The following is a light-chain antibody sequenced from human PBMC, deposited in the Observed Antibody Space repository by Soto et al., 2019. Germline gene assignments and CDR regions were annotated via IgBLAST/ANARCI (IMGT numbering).Light chain of an antibody. V-gene: IGKV1-39*01. J-gene: IGKJ3*01. CDR3: QQSYNTPLT. Sequence: DIQMTQSPSSLSASVGDRVTITCRASQSISSYLNWYQQKPGKAPKFLIYAASSLQSGVPSRFSGSGTGTDFTLTISSLHPEDFATYYWQQSYNTPLTFGPGTKVDIK. CDR2: AAS. CDR1: QSISSY.